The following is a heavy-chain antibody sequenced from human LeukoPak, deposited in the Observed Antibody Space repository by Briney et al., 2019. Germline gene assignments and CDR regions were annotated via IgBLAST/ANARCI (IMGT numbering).Heavy chain of an antibody. D-gene: IGHD3-9*01. Sequence: ASVKVSCKASGYTFTSYDINWVRQATGQGLEWMGWMNPNSGKTGSAQKSQGTVTMTSNTSISTAYMELSSLRSEDTAVDYCARAATPRRLGSYEILYYWGQGTLVTVSS. CDR2: MNPNSGKT. J-gene: IGHJ4*02. V-gene: IGHV1-8*01. CDR1: GYTFTSYD. CDR3: ARAATPRRLGSYEILYY.